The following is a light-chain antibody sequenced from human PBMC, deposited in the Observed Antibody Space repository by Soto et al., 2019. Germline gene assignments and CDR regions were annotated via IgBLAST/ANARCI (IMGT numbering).Light chain of an antibody. Sequence: QSARTQPRSVSGSPGQSVTISCTGTSSDVGAYNYVSWYQQHPGKAPKFMIYDVSKRPSGVPDRFSGSKSGNTASLTISGLQAEDEADYYCCSYAGTYSYVFGTGNKVTV. CDR2: DVS. J-gene: IGLJ1*01. V-gene: IGLV2-11*01. CDR1: SSDVGAYNY. CDR3: CSYAGTYSYV.